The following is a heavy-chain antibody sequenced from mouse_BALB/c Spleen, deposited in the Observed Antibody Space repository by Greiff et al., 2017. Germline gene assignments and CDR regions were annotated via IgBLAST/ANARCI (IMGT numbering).Heavy chain of an antibody. CDR3: ARGDWFAY. CDR2: IDPANGNT. V-gene: IGHV14-3*02. Sequence: EVQLQQSGAELVKPGASVKLSCTASGFNIKDTYMHWVKQRPEQGLEWIGRIDPANGNTKYDPKFQGKATITADTSSNTAYLQLSSLTSEDTAVYSCARGDWFAYWGQGTLVTVSA. CDR1: GFNIKDTY. J-gene: IGHJ3*01.